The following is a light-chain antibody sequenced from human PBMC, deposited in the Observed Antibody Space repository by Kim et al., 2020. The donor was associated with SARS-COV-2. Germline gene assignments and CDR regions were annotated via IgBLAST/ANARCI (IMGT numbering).Light chain of an antibody. V-gene: IGLV3-1*01. J-gene: IGLJ2*01. Sequence: VSPEQTASITCSGDKLGDKYACWYQQKPGQSPVLVIYQDTKRPSGIPERFSGSNSGNTATLTISGTQAMDEADYYCQAWDSSTVVFGGGTKVTVL. CDR2: QDT. CDR1: KLGDKY. CDR3: QAWDSSTVV.